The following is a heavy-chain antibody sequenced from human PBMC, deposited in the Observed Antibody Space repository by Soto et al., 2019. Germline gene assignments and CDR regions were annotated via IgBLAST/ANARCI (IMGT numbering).Heavy chain of an antibody. D-gene: IGHD2-2*01. CDR1: GVTFSSYT. Sequence: QVQLVQSGAEVKKPGSSVKVSCKASGVTFSSYTISWVRQAPGQGLEWMGRIIPILGIANYAQKFQGRVTITADKATSTAYMELSSLRSADTAVYYFARALQAAISAIDYWGQGTLVTVSS. CDR3: ARALQAAISAIDY. J-gene: IGHJ4*02. V-gene: IGHV1-69*02. CDR2: IIPILGIA.